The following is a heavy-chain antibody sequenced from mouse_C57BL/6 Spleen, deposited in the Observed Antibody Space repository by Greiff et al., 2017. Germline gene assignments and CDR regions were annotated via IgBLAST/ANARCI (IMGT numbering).Heavy chain of an antibody. CDR3: ARYSSSYGY. CDR1: GYTFTGYW. D-gene: IGHD1-1*01. CDR2: IDPSDSYT. V-gene: IGHV1-69*01. J-gene: IGHJ2*01. Sequence: VQLQQSGAELVMPGASVKLSCKASGYTFTGYWMHWVKQRPGQGLEWIGEIDPSDSYTNYNQKFKGKSTLTVDKSSSTAYMQLSSLTSEDSAVYYCARYSSSYGYWGQGTTLTVSS.